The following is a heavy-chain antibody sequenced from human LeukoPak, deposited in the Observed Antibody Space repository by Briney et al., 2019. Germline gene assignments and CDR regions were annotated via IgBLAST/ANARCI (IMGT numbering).Heavy chain of an antibody. CDR1: GFTFRSYW. CDR3: AREPPRADY. Sequence: GGPLRLSCAASGFTFRSYWMSWVRQAPGKGLEWVANIKQDGSEKYYVDSVKGRFTISRDDAKNSLYLQMNSLRAEDTAVYYCAREPPRADYWGQGTLVTVSS. CDR2: IKQDGSEK. V-gene: IGHV3-7*01. J-gene: IGHJ4*02.